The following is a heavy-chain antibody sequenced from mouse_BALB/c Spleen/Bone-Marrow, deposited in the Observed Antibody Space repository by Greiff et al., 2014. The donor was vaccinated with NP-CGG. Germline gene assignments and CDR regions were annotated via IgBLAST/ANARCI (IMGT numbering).Heavy chain of an antibody. Sequence: VKLVESGTELVKPGASVKLSCKASGYTFTSYWIHWVKQRPGQGLEWIGEIHPSNGRTNYSEKFKTKATLTVDKSSTTAHMQLRSLTSEDSAVYYCARGTARAMMDYWGQGTSVTVSS. D-gene: IGHD3-2*01. V-gene: IGHV1S81*02. CDR1: GYTFTSYW. CDR3: ARGTARAMMDY. J-gene: IGHJ4*01. CDR2: IHPSNGRT.